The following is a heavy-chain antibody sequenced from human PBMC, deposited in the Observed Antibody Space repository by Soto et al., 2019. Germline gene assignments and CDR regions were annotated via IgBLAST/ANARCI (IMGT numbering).Heavy chain of an antibody. J-gene: IGHJ5*02. CDR3: ARGGDSSGDNWFDP. V-gene: IGHV3-33*01. D-gene: IGHD3-22*01. Sequence: PGGSLRLSCAASGFTFSSYGMHWVRQAPGKGLEWVAVIWYDGSNKYYADSVKGRFTISRDNSKNTLYLQMNSLRAEDTAVYYCARGGDSSGDNWFDPWGQGTLVTVSS. CDR2: IWYDGSNK. CDR1: GFTFSSYG.